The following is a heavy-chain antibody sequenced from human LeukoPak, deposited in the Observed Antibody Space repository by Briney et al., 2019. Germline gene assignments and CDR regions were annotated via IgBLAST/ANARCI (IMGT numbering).Heavy chain of an antibody. CDR3: ARDPTLYYYDSSGSPEGAFDI. V-gene: IGHV3-21*01. Sequence: PGGSLRLSCAASGFTFSSYSMNWVRQAPGKGLEWVSSISSSSSYIYYADSVKGRFTISRDNAKNSLYLQMNSLRAEDTAVYYCARDPTLYYYDSSGSPEGAFDIWGQGTMVTVSS. CDR1: GFTFSSYS. D-gene: IGHD3-22*01. J-gene: IGHJ3*02. CDR2: ISSSSSYI.